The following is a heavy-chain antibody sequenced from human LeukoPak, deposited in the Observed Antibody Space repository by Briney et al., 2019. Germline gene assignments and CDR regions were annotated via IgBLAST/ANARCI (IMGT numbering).Heavy chain of an antibody. CDR1: GFTLSSYG. Sequence: GGSLRLSCAASGFTLSSYGMHWVRQAPGKGLEWVAVIWYDGSNKYYADSVKGRFTISRDNAENSVYLQMNSLRAEDTAVYYCAKDLTTVATPYYYYYMDVWGKGTTVTVSS. CDR3: AKDLTTVATPYYYYYMDV. CDR2: IWYDGSNK. V-gene: IGHV3-33*03. J-gene: IGHJ6*03. D-gene: IGHD4-23*01.